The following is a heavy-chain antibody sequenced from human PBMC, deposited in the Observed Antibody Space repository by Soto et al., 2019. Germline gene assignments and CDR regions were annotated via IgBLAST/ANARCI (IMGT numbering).Heavy chain of an antibody. CDR2: ISYDGSNK. V-gene: IGHV3-30-3*01. CDR3: ARDSGREGGDY. J-gene: IGHJ4*02. CDR1: GFTFSSYA. Sequence: QVQLVESGGGVVQPGRSLRLSCAASGFTFSSYAMHWVRQAPGKGLEWVAVISYDGSNKYYADSVKGRFTISRDNSKNALDLQMNRLRAEDTDWYYFARDSGREGGDYWGQGTLVTVSS. D-gene: IGHD3-10*01.